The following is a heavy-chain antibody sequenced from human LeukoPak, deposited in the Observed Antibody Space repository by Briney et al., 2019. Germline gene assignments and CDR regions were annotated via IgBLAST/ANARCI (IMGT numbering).Heavy chain of an antibody. CDR3: AKDQGLRKYYYYYYMDV. CDR1: GFTFGDHA. Sequence: GGSLRLSCVGSGFTFGDHAMHWVRQVPGRGLEWAAGISFNGGAIGYADSVKGRFTISRDNANQSLYLQMNSLRVEDTALYFCAKDQGLRKYYYYYYMDVWGRGTTVIVS. J-gene: IGHJ6*03. D-gene: IGHD2-21*02. CDR2: ISFNGGAI. V-gene: IGHV3-9*01.